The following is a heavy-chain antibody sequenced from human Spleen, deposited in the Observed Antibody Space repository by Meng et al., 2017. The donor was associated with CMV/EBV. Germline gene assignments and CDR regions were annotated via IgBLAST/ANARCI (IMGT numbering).Heavy chain of an antibody. Sequence: ASVKVSCKASGYTFTSYYIHWVRQAPGQGLEWMGWINPNNGGTNYAQKVQGRVTMTTDTSTSTAYMELRSLRSDDPAVYYCARVTVLYGMDVWGQGTTVTVSS. CDR3: ARVTVLYGMDV. D-gene: IGHD1-20*01. J-gene: IGHJ6*02. CDR2: INPNNGGT. CDR1: GYTFTSYY. V-gene: IGHV1-18*04.